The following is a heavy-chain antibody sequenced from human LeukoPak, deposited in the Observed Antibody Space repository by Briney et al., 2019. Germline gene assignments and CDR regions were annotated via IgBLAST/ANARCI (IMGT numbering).Heavy chain of an antibody. J-gene: IGHJ4*02. Sequence: GGSLRLSCAASGFTFDDYGMTWVRQAPGKGLEWVSGINWSGSTAGYADSVKGRFTISRDNAKNSLYLQMNSLRVEDTALYYCARVPHYYGSGTYLSYFDYWGQGTLVTVSS. CDR1: GFTFDDYG. D-gene: IGHD3-10*01. V-gene: IGHV3-20*04. CDR2: INWSGSTA. CDR3: ARVPHYYGSGTYLSYFDY.